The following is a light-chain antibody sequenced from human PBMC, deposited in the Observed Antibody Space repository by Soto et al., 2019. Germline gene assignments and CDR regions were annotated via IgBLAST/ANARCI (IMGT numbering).Light chain of an antibody. CDR3: QQCYNWTQLT. CDR2: DAS. CDR1: QSVGTF. J-gene: IGKJ1*01. V-gene: IGKV3-11*01. Sequence: EIVLTQSPSTLSLSPGERATLSCRASQSVGTFFAWYQQKPGQAPRLLIYDASNRATGIPARFSGSGSVTDFTLTLRSLEPEEFAVYYCQQCYNWTQLTFGRGTKGAIK.